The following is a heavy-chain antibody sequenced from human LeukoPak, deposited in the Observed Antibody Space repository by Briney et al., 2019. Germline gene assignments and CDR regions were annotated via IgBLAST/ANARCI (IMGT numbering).Heavy chain of an antibody. CDR2: IYSGGST. V-gene: IGHV3-66*01. D-gene: IGHD2-21*02. CDR3: ARDRGVTVYYGMDV. Sequence: GGSLRLSCAASGFTVSSNYMSWVRQAPGKGLEWVSVIYSGGSTYYADSVKGRFTISRDNSKNTLYLLMNSLRAEDTAVYYCARDRGVTVYYGMDVWGQGTTVTVSS. CDR1: GFTVSSNY. J-gene: IGHJ6*02.